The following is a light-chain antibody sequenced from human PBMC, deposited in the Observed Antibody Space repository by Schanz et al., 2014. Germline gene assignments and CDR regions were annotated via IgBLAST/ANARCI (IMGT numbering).Light chain of an antibody. V-gene: IGLV4-60*03. CDR3: ETWDSNTRV. CDR2: LERSGSY. CDR1: SGHSGFI. Sequence: QSVLTQSSSASASLGSSVKLTCTLSSGHSGFIIAWHQQQPGKAPRYLMKLERSGSYDKGSGVPDRFSGSSSGADRYLTISNLQSEDEADYYCETWDSNTRVFGGGTKLTVL. J-gene: IGLJ3*02.